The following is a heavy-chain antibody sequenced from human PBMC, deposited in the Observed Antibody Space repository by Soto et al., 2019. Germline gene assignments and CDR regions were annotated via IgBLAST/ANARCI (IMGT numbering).Heavy chain of an antibody. Sequence: QVQLQESGPGLVKPSETLSLTCTVSGDFISNFYWCWIRQPAGKGLESLWRISASGRTNYNPALQSRVAMSLDTSKNEFSLRLTSLTATDTAVYFCARGMGRYFDLWGRGTLVTVFS. CDR2: ISASGRT. J-gene: IGHJ2*01. D-gene: IGHD2-8*01. CDR3: ARGMGRYFDL. CDR1: GDFISNFY. V-gene: IGHV4-4*07.